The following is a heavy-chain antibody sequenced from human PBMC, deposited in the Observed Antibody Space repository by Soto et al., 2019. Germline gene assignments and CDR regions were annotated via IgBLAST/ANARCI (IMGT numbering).Heavy chain of an antibody. CDR1: GGSISSSSYY. CDR2: IYYSGST. D-gene: IGHD1-26*01. V-gene: IGHV4-39*02. J-gene: IGHJ4*02. CDR3: AREGGWQLRLVLY. Sequence: SETLSLTCTVSGGSISSSSYYWGWIRQPPGKGLEWIGSIYYSGSTYYNPSLKSRVTISVDTSKNQFSLKLSSVTAADTAVYYCAREGGWQLRLVLYWGQGTLVTVSS.